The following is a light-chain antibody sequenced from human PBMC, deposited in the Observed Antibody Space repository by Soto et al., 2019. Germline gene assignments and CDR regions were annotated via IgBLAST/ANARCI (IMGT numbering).Light chain of an antibody. J-gene: IGLJ3*02. Sequence: QSVVTQPPTVSAAPGQKVTISCSGSSSNIGNNYVSWYQQLTGTAPKLLIYDNNKRPSGIPDRFSGSKSGTSATLGITGLQTGDEADYYCGTWDSSLSAVWVFGGGTKVTVL. CDR3: GTWDSSLSAVWV. V-gene: IGLV1-51*01. CDR1: SSNIGNNY. CDR2: DNN.